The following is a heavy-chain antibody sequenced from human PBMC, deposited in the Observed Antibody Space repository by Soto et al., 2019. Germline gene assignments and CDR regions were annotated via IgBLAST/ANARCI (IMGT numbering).Heavy chain of an antibody. CDR2: KSYSGDT. D-gene: IGHD6-13*01. V-gene: IGHV4-59*08. CDR3: ARREITAAGDDY. CDR1: GGSISSYY. Sequence: SETLSLTCTVSGGSISSYYWSWIRQPPGKGLEWIGYKSYSGDTYYNPSFKSRVSISIDSSKNQFSLRMRSVTAADTAVYYCARREITAAGDDYWGQGTLVTVSS. J-gene: IGHJ4*02.